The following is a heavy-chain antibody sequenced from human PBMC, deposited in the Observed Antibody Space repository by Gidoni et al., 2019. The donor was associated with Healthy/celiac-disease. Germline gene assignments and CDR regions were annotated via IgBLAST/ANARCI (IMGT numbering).Heavy chain of an antibody. Sequence: QVQLQESGPGLVKPSETLSLTCTASGGSISSYYWSWIRQPPGKGLEWIGNIYYSGGTNYNPSLKSRVTISVDTSKNQFSLKLSSVTAADTAVYYCARGERQLVGDMDVWGKGTTVTVSS. V-gene: IGHV4-59*01. J-gene: IGHJ6*03. D-gene: IGHD6-13*01. CDR2: IYYSGGT. CDR3: ARGERQLVGDMDV. CDR1: GGSISSYY.